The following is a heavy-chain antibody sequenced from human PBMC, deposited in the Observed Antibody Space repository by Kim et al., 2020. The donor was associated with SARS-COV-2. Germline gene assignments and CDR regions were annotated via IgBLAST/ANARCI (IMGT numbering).Heavy chain of an antibody. CDR3: VRDPGRWGTFDH. CDR2: ISRSGGDT. D-gene: IGHD1-26*01. CDR1: GFTLTDYH. Sequence: GGSLRLSCAASGFTLTDYHMTWIRHTPGKGLEWLSYISRSGGDTGYADSVRGRFTISRDNAKNLVYLQMDSPRAEDTAVYYCVRDPGRWGTFDHWGQGTLVTVSS. J-gene: IGHJ4*02. V-gene: IGHV3-11*05.